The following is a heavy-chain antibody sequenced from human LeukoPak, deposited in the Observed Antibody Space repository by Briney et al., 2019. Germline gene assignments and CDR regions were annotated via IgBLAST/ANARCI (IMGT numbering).Heavy chain of an antibody. CDR1: GFTFSNYW. J-gene: IGHJ4*02. CDR3: ARTSEGGYFDY. Sequence: PGGSLRLSCAVSGFTFSNYWMHWVRQAPGKGLVWVSRINGDGSGTTYADSLKGRFTISRDNAKNTLYLQMNSLRAEDTAVYYCARTSEGGYFDYWGQGAVVAVSS. CDR2: INGDGSGT. V-gene: IGHV3-74*01.